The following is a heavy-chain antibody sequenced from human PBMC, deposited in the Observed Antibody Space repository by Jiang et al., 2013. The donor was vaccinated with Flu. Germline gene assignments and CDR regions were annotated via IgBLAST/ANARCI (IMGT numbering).Heavy chain of an antibody. V-gene: IGHV2-70*11. J-gene: IGHJ4*02. CDR1: GFSLSTSGMC. CDR2: IDWDDDK. Sequence: KPTQTLTLTCTFSGFSLSTSGMCVSWIRQPPGKALEWLARIDWDDDKYYSTSLKTRLTISKDTSKNQVVLTMTNMDPVDTATYYCARISSGYYEWPDLNFDYWGQGTLVTVSS. CDR3: ARISSGYYEWPDLNFDY. D-gene: IGHD3-22*01.